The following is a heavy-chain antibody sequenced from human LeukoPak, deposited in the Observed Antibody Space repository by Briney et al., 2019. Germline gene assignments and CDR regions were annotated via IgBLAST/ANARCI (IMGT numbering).Heavy chain of an antibody. J-gene: IGHJ3*02. CDR2: INPSGGST. CDR1: GYTFTSYD. Sequence: GASVKVSCKASGYTFTSYDVSWVRQAPGQGLEWMGIINPSGGSTSYAQKFQGRVTMTRDTSTSTVYMELSSLRSEDTAVYYCARARSPNSSSWYKGDDAFDIWGQGTMVTVSS. CDR3: ARARSPNSSSWYKGDDAFDI. D-gene: IGHD6-13*01. V-gene: IGHV1-46*01.